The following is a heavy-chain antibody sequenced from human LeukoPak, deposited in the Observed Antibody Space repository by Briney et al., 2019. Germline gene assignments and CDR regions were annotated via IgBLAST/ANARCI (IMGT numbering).Heavy chain of an antibody. V-gene: IGHV4-34*01. D-gene: IGHD3-16*01. J-gene: IGHJ4*02. Sequence: SETLSLTCAVYGGSFSGYYWSWIRQPPGKGLEWIGEINHSGSTNYNPSLKSRVTISVDTSKNQFSLKLSSVTAADMAVYYCARISRWGPYWGQGILVTVSS. CDR3: ARISRWGPY. CDR2: INHSGST. CDR1: GGSFSGYY.